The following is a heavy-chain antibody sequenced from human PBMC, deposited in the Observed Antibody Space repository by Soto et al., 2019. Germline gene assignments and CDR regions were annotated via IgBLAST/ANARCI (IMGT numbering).Heavy chain of an antibody. Sequence: SETLSLTCAVYGESFSDYYWSWIRQPPGKGLEWIGEINHSGSTNYKPSLKSRVTIAVDTSKSQLSLELSSVIAADTAVYYCARDLYSSGPGWFDPWGQGTLVTVSS. V-gene: IGHV4-34*01. CDR1: GESFSDYY. D-gene: IGHD6-19*01. CDR3: ARDLYSSGPGWFDP. J-gene: IGHJ5*02. CDR2: INHSGST.